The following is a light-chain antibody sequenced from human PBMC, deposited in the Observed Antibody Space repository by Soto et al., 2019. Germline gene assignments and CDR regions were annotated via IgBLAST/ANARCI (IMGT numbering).Light chain of an antibody. CDR3: SSYAGSLYV. CDR2: EVS. J-gene: IGLJ1*01. V-gene: IGLV2-8*01. Sequence: QSALTQPPSASGSPGQSVTISCTGTSSDVGGYNYVSWYQQHPGKAPKLMIYEVSKRPSAVPDRFSGSKSGNTAFLTVSGLQAEDEADYYCSSYAGSLYVFGTGTKLTVL. CDR1: SSDVGGYNY.